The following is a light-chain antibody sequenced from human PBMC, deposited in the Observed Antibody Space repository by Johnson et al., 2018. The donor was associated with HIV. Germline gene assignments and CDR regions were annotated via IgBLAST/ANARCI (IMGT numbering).Light chain of an antibody. J-gene: IGLJ1*01. CDR1: SSNIGNNY. Sequence: SVLTQPPSVSAAPGQKVTISCSGSSSNIGNNYVSWYQQLPGTAPKLLIYDNNKRPSGIPDRFSGSKSGTSATLGVTGLQTGDEADYYCGTWDSSLSAYVFGPGTKVTVL. CDR2: DNN. CDR3: GTWDSSLSAYV. V-gene: IGLV1-51*01.